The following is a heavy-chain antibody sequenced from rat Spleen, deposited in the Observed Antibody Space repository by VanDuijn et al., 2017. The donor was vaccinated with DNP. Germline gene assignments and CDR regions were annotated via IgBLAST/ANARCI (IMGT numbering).Heavy chain of an antibody. CDR1: GFTFHKYR. CDR3: ATGID. D-gene: IGHD2-2*01. V-gene: IGHV5-31*01. Sequence: EVQLVEVGVERLQPGRSLKLSCVASGFTFHKYRMTWIRQVPWKGLDWVAAITISGGSTYYPDSVKGRFTISRDNAKNTLYLQMDSLRSEDTATYYCATGIDWGQGVMVTVSS. CDR2: ITISGGST. J-gene: IGHJ2*01.